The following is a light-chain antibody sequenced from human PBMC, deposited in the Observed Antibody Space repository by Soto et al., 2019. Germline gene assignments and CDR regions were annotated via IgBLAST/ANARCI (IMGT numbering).Light chain of an antibody. J-gene: IGKJ1*01. V-gene: IGKV1-6*01. CDR3: LQNYFYPRT. CDR2: GAT. Sequence: AVQMTQSPSSLSASVGDRVTITCRASRGIRNDLGWYQQKPGKAPKLLIFGATWLQTGVPSRFSGSGSGTEFTLTISRLQPEDFATYYCLQNYFYPRTFGQGTKVEIK. CDR1: RGIRND.